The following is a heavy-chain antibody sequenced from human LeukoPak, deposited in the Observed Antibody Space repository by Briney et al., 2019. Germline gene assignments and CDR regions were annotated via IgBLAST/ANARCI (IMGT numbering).Heavy chain of an antibody. CDR3: ARRLPSRWGGIKGTFDI. V-gene: IGHV4-4*07. CDR1: GGSISSYY. Sequence: SETLSLTCTVSGGSISSYYWSWIRQPAGKGLEWIGRIYTSGSTNYNPSLKSRVTMSVDTSKNQFSLKLSSVTAADTAVYYCARRLPSRWGGIKGTFDIWGQGTMVTVSS. D-gene: IGHD3-16*01. CDR2: IYTSGST. J-gene: IGHJ3*02.